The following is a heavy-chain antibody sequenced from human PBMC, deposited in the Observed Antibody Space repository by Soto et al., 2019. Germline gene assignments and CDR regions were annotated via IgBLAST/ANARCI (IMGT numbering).Heavy chain of an antibody. J-gene: IGHJ4*02. CDR3: ARESEDLTSNFDY. CDR2: ISSTTNYI. CDR1: GFTFTRYS. V-gene: IGHV3-21*06. Sequence: GGSLRLSCAASGFTFTRYSMNWVRQAPGKGLEWVSSISSTTNYIYYGDSMKGRFTISRDNAKNSLYLEMNSLGAEDTAVYYCARESEDLTSNFDYWGQGTLVTVSS.